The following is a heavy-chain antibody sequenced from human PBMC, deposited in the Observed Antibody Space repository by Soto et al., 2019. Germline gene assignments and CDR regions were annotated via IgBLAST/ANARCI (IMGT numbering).Heavy chain of an antibody. J-gene: IGHJ4*02. D-gene: IGHD5-18*01. CDR2: ISSSSSYI. V-gene: IGHV3-21*01. CDR1: GFTFSSYS. CDR3: AREDTDQYLDY. Sequence: PGGSLRLSCAASGFTFSSYSMIWVRQTPGKGLEWVSSISSSSSYIYYADSVKGRFTISRDNAKNSLYLQMNSLRAEDTAVYYCAREDTDQYLDYCRPGTLVTVSS.